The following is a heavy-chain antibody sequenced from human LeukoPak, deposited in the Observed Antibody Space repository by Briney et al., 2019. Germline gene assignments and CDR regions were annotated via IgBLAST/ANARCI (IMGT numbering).Heavy chain of an antibody. CDR3: AKLGALGTNPSPFEY. CDR2: IYSGGST. J-gene: IGHJ4*02. D-gene: IGHD3-16*01. V-gene: IGHV3-53*01. Sequence: GGSLRLSCAASGFTFSSYSMNWVRQAPGKGLEWVSVIYSGGSTYYADSVKGRFTISRDNSKNTLYLQMNSLRAEDTAVYYCAKLGALGTNPSPFEYWGQGTLVTVSS. CDR1: GFTFSSYS.